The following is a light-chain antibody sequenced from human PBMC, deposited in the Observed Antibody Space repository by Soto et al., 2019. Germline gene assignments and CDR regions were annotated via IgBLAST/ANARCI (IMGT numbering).Light chain of an antibody. CDR3: SSYAGSNSVV. J-gene: IGLJ2*01. CDR1: SSDVGGYNY. CDR2: EVT. V-gene: IGLV2-8*01. Sequence: QSALTQPPSASGSPGQSVTISCTGTSSDVGGYNYVSWYQQHPGKAPKLIIYEVTKRPSGVPDRFSGSKSGITASLTVSGLQAEDEAEYYCSSYAGSNSVVFGGGTKVTVL.